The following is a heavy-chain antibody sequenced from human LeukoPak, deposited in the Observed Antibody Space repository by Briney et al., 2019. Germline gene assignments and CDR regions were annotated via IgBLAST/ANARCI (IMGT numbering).Heavy chain of an antibody. J-gene: IGHJ5*02. V-gene: IGHV1-69*05. Sequence: SVKVSCKASGGTFSSYAISWVRQAPGQGLEWMGRIIPIFGTANYAQKFQGRVTITTDESTSTAYMELSSLRSEDTAGYYCARETKRHNGVYHTWGQGTLVTVSS. CDR2: IIPIFGTA. CDR1: GGTFSSYA. D-gene: IGHD2-8*01. CDR3: ARETKRHNGVYHT.